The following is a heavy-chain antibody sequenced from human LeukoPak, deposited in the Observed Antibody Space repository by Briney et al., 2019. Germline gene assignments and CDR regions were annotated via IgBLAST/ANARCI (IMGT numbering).Heavy chain of an antibody. V-gene: IGHV3-30*04. Sequence: PGGSLRLSCAASGFTFSSYAMHWVRQAPGKGLEWVAVISYDGSNKYYADSVKGRFTISRDNSKNTLYLKMHSLRSEDTAVFYCARPNMPGRRDYMDVWGKGTTVTVSS. CDR3: ARPNMPGRRDYMDV. CDR1: GFTFSSYA. J-gene: IGHJ6*03. D-gene: IGHD1/OR15-1a*01. CDR2: ISYDGSNK.